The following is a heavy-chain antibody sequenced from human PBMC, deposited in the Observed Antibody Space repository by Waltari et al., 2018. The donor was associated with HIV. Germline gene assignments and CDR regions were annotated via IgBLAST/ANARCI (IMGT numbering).Heavy chain of an antibody. CDR2: IYTSGST. Sequence: QVQLQESGPGLVKPSQTLSLTCTVSGGSISSGSYYWSWIRQPAGKGLEWIGRIYTSGSTNYNPSLKSRVTISVDTSKNQFSLKLSSVTAADTAVYYCAREGYDFWSGYYIFDYWGQGTLVTVSS. CDR3: AREGYDFWSGYYIFDY. J-gene: IGHJ4*02. V-gene: IGHV4-61*02. CDR1: GGSISSGSYY. D-gene: IGHD3-3*01.